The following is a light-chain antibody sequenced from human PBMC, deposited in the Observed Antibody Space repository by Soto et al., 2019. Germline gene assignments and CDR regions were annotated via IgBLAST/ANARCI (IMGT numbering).Light chain of an antibody. V-gene: IGKV3-20*01. Sequence: EIVLTQSPGTLSLSPVERATLSCRASQSVSSNLAWYQQKPGQAPRLLIYGASRRATGIPDRFSGSESGTDFTLTISRLEPEDFAVYYCQQYATSRWTFGQGTKVDIK. J-gene: IGKJ1*01. CDR1: QSVSSN. CDR3: QQYATSRWT. CDR2: GAS.